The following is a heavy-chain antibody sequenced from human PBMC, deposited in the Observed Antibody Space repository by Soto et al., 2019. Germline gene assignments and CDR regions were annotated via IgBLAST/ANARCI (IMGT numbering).Heavy chain of an antibody. CDR3: ATAKDSRTSALVP. D-gene: IGHD2-15*01. J-gene: IGHJ5*02. CDR1: GFIFNTYW. CDR2: INSDGSIA. V-gene: IGHV3-74*01. Sequence: EVQVVESGGGLVQPGGSLRLSCAASGFIFNTYWMHWVRQAPGKGLVWISRINSDGSIADYADSVRGRITISRDNAKNTVYVHMNRLIVQSTAVYYGATAKDSRTSALVPWGQGTLGTVSA.